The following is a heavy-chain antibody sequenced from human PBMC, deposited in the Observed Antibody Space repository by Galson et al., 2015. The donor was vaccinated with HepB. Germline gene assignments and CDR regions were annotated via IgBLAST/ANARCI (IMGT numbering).Heavy chain of an antibody. D-gene: IGHD2-21*01. V-gene: IGHV3-74*03. Sequence: SLRLSCAASGFTFSSTWMHWVRQVPGKGLMWVSRITSDGTTTYADSVKGRFTISRDNAKNTMFLQMNSLRAEDTAVYYCARESTLIYPYSHAFDIWGQGTMVTVSS. J-gene: IGHJ3*02. CDR1: GFTFSSTW. CDR2: ITSDGTT. CDR3: ARESTLIYPYSHAFDI.